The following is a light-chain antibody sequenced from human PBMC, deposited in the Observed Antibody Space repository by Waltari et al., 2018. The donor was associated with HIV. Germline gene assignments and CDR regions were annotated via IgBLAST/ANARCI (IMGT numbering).Light chain of an antibody. Sequence: QSALTQPPSASGSPGQSVTISCTGTNSHIGGYNYFPWYQQHPGKAPKLVISEVTKRPSGVPDRFSGPKSGTTASLTVSGLQAEDEADYYCSSYADRNGFYVVFGGGTRLTVL. CDR1: NSHIGGYNY. V-gene: IGLV2-8*01. CDR2: EVT. CDR3: SSYADRNGFYVV. J-gene: IGLJ2*01.